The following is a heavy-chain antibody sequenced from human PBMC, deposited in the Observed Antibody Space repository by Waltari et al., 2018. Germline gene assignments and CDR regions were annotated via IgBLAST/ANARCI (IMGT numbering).Heavy chain of an antibody. Sequence: QVQLVQSGAEVKKPGSSVMVSCTVSGDTLTNSAIHWVRQAPGQGLEWVGRIIPIFATVNFAQKFQDRVTITAATSTSTAYMEVSSLRSDDTAMYYCAVTLSAAPFYGLDVWGQGTMVTVFS. CDR2: IIPIFATV. V-gene: IGHV1-69*08. J-gene: IGHJ6*02. D-gene: IGHD6-13*01. CDR3: AVTLSAAPFYGLDV. CDR1: GDTLTNSA.